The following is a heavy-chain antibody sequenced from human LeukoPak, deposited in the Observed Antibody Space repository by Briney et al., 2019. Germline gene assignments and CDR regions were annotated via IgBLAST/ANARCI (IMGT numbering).Heavy chain of an antibody. CDR1: GYTLTELS. Sequence: ASVKVSCKVSGYTLTELSMHWVRQAPGKGLEWMGGFDPEDGETIYAQKFQGRVTMTEDTSTDTAYMELSSLRSEDTAVYYCARDHLSNPLRYFDWLYGRQGPFDYWGQGTLVTVSS. CDR3: ARDHLSNPLRYFDWLYGRQGPFDY. D-gene: IGHD3-9*01. J-gene: IGHJ4*02. V-gene: IGHV1-24*01. CDR2: FDPEDGET.